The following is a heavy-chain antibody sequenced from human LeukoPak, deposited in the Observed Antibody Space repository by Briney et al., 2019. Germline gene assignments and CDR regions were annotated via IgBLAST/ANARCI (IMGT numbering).Heavy chain of an antibody. CDR1: GGSISGYY. CDR3: ARVEMATSGAFDI. CDR2: IFYSGTT. Sequence: SETLSLTCSVSGGSISGYYWSWIRQPPGKGLEWIGYIFYSGTTNYNPSLNSRVALSVDTSKNQFSLKVSSLTAADTAVYYCARVEMATSGAFDIWGQGTRVTVSS. V-gene: IGHV4-59*01. J-gene: IGHJ3*02. D-gene: IGHD5-24*01.